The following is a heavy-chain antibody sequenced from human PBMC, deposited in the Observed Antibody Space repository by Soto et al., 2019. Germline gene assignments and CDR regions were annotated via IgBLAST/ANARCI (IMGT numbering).Heavy chain of an antibody. V-gene: IGHV4-4*07. Sequence: SVSRPLTWVAGGACLRRYPWSLLRQPAGKGLEWMGRIQHTGNTNYNPSLKSRVTMSADTSKNQISLKMTSVTAADTAVYFCAKDVSSRRWFDPWGQGVRVTVSS. CDR1: GACLRRYP. J-gene: IGHJ5*02. D-gene: IGHD3-16*01. CDR2: IQHTGNT. CDR3: AKDVSSRRWFDP.